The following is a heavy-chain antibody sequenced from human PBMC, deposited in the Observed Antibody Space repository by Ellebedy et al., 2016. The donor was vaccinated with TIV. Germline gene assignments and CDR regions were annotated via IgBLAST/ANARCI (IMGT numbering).Heavy chain of an antibody. D-gene: IGHD5-24*01. CDR1: GGTFSKA. V-gene: IGHV1-69*13. CDR2: IIPIFGSA. CDR3: ARRDGYNFGGFDY. Sequence: SVKVSCKASGGTFSKAINWVRQAPGQGLEWMGEIIPIFGSANYAQKFQGRVSITADEFTSTAYMELRSLRSEDTAVYYCARRDGYNFGGFDYWGQGTQVTVSS. J-gene: IGHJ4*02.